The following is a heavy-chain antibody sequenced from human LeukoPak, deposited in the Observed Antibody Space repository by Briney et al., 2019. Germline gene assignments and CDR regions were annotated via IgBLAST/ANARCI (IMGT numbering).Heavy chain of an antibody. CDR3: ARDRGD. J-gene: IGHJ4*02. D-gene: IGHD3-10*01. V-gene: IGHV1-69*01. CDR1: GGTFNSYS. Sequence: SVKVSCKTCGGTFNSYSISWVRQAPGQGLEWMGGIIPVFGTLHYAQKFQGRVTITADESTTAVFMELSSLRSEDTAMYFCARDRGDWGQGTLVTVSS. CDR2: IIPVFGTL.